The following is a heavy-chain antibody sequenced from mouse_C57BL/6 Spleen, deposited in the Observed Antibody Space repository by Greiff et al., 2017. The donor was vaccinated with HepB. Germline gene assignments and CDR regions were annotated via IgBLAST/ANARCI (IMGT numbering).Heavy chain of an antibody. D-gene: IGHD2-10*02. CDR2: IYPGSGNT. CDR3: ARWYGNYRYYAMDY. CDR1: GYSFTSYY. Sequence: VQLQHSGPELVKPGASVKISCKASGYSFTSYYIHWVKQRPGQGLEWIGWIYPGSGNTKYNEKFKGKATLTADTSSSTANMQLSSLTSEDSAVYYCARWYGNYRYYAMDYWGQGTSVTVSS. J-gene: IGHJ4*01. V-gene: IGHV1-66*01.